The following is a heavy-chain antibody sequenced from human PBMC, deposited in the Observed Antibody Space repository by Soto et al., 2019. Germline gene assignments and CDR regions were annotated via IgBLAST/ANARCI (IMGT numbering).Heavy chain of an antibody. Sequence: QVHLVASGGGLVKPGGSLRLSCVASGITLSDNYMTWIRQAPEKGLEWLSYISNSDYTTYYADSVKGRFTISRDNAKNSLYLQLNGLRVEDTAVYYCASGKWSLDYWGQGILVTVSS. CDR3: ASGKWSLDY. D-gene: IGHD2-8*01. V-gene: IGHV3-11*01. CDR1: GITLSDNY. CDR2: ISNSDYTT. J-gene: IGHJ4*02.